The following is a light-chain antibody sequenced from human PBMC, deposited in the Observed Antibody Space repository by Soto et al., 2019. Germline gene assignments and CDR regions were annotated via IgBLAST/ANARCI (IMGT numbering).Light chain of an antibody. CDR3: SSCTSSAAYV. J-gene: IGLJ1*01. V-gene: IGLV2-14*01. Sequence: QSVLTQPASVSGSPGQSITISCTGTSSDVSGYNYVSWYQLHPGKAPKLILYEVTNRPSGVSDRFSGSKSGNTASLTISGLQAEDEADYYCSSCTSSAAYVFGTGTKVTVL. CDR2: EVT. CDR1: SSDVSGYNY.